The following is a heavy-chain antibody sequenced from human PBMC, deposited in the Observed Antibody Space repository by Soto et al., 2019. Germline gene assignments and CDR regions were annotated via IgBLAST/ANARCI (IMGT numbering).Heavy chain of an antibody. V-gene: IGHV1-2*04. CDR3: ARGDSTDCSNGVCSFFYNHGMDV. Sequence: ASVKVSCKASGYSFTDYHIHWVRQAPGQGLEWLGRINPKSGGTSTAQKFQGWVTMTTVTSISTASMDLTRLTSDDTAIYYCARGDSTDCSNGVCSFFYNHGMDVWGEGTTVTVSS. D-gene: IGHD2-8*01. CDR2: INPKSGGT. J-gene: IGHJ6*04. CDR1: GYSFTDYH.